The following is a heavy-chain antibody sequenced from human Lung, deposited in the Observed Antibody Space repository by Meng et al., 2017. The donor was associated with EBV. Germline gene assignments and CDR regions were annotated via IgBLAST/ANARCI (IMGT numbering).Heavy chain of an antibody. CDR2: LIPMVGAP. D-gene: IGHD3-10*01. J-gene: IGHJ4*02. CDR1: GGTFRSDA. Sequence: VQVLASGAEVKKPGSSVKVSCRTAGGTFRSDAVSGVRQAPGQGLEWMGGLIPMVGAPHYAQKFQGRVTIIADESTSTHSMELNSLRSEDTAMYYCASESGRGFTPDYWGQGTLVTVSS. V-gene: IGHV1-69*01. CDR3: ASESGRGFTPDY.